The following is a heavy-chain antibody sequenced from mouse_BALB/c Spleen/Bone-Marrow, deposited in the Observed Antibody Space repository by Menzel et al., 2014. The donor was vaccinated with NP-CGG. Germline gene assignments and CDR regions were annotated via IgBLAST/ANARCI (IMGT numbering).Heavy chain of an antibody. CDR1: GFTFTDYY. Sequence: EVNVVESGGGLVQPGGSLRLSCAPSGFTFTDYYMSWVRQPPGKALEWLGFIRNKANGYTTEYSASVKGRFTISRDNSQSILYLQMNTLRAEDSATYYCARYGYDYFDYWGQGTTLTVSS. D-gene: IGHD2-2*01. CDR2: IRNKANGYTT. CDR3: ARYGYDYFDY. V-gene: IGHV7-3*02. J-gene: IGHJ2*01.